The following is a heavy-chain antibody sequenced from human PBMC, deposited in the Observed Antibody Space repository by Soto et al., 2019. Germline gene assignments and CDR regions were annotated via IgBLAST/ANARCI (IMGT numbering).Heavy chain of an antibody. J-gene: IGHJ4*02. V-gene: IGHV3-15*07. CDR1: GFSFSKAW. CDR3: TTSGNPNIVDH. CDR2: IRSRSGTT. Sequence: EVPLVESGGGLVKPGGSLRLSCAASGFSFSKAWMNWVRQAPGKGLEWVGRIRSRSGTTDYAAPVKGRFTISRDDSKYTLYLQMNSLKVEDTAVYFCTTSGNPNIVDHWGQGTLVIVSS.